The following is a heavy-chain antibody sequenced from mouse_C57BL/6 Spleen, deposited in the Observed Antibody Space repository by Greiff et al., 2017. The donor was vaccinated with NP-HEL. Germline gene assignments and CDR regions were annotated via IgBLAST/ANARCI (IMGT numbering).Heavy chain of an antibody. Sequence: EVHLVESGGGLVKPGGSLKLSCAASGFTFSSYAMSWVRQTPEKRLEWVATISDGGSYTYYPDNVKGRFTISRDNAKNNLYLQMSHLKSEDTAMYYCARLDGYYDYWGQGTTLTVSS. CDR1: GFTFSSYA. CDR3: ARLDGYYDY. CDR2: ISDGGSYT. V-gene: IGHV5-4*01. J-gene: IGHJ2*01. D-gene: IGHD2-3*01.